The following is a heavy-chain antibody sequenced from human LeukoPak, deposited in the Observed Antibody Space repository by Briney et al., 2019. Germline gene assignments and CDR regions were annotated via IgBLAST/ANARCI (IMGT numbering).Heavy chain of an antibody. J-gene: IGHJ4*02. D-gene: IGHD5-18*01. CDR1: GGSVSGSTYY. Sequence: SETLSLTCTVSGGSVSGSTYYRSWIRQPPGKGLEWIGYIYYSGSTNYNPSLKSRVTLSVDTSKNQFSLKLSSVTAADTAVYYCARGYSYGLHFDYWGLGTLVTVST. CDR3: ARGYSYGLHFDY. CDR2: IYYSGST. V-gene: IGHV4-61*01.